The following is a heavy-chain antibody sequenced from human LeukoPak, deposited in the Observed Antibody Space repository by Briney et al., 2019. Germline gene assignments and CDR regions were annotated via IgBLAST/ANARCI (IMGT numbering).Heavy chain of an antibody. V-gene: IGHV4-39*02. D-gene: IGHD4-23*01. CDR1: GGSISSSSYY. CDR2: IYYSGST. J-gene: IGHJ4*02. CDR3: AIENVWELRVDY. Sequence: HSETLSLTCTVSGGSISSSSYYWGWIRQPPGKGLEWIGSIYYSGSTYYNPSLKSRVTISVDTSKNQFSLKLSSVTAADTAVYYCAIENVWELRVDYWGQGTLVTVSS.